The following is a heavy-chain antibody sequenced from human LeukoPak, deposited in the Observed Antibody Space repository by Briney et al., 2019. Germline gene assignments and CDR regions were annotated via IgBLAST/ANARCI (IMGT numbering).Heavy chain of an antibody. CDR1: GYTFTSYG. CDR2: ISAYNGNT. Sequence: GASVKVSCKASGYTFTSYGISWVRQAPGQGLEWMGWISAYNGNTNYAQKLQGRVTMTTDTSTSTAYMELRSLRSDDTAVYYCARDRRRFLEWSSNYYMDVWGKGTTVTVS. CDR3: ARDRRRFLEWSSNYYMDV. V-gene: IGHV1-18*01. D-gene: IGHD3-3*01. J-gene: IGHJ6*03.